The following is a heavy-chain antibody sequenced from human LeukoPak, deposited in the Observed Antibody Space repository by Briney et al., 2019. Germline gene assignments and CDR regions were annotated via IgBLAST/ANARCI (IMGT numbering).Heavy chain of an antibody. V-gene: IGHV4-39*01. J-gene: IGHJ6*02. CDR3: ARYRGGNYLDYYYYGMDV. CDR2: TYYTGST. D-gene: IGHD1-7*01. Sequence: PSETLSLTCTVSGGSISNRKYYWGWIRQPPGKGLEWIGTTYYTGSTYYSPSLRSRVTISVDTSNNQFSLKLNSMTAADTALYDCARYRGGNYLDYYYYGMDVWGQGTTVTVSS. CDR1: GGSISNRKYY.